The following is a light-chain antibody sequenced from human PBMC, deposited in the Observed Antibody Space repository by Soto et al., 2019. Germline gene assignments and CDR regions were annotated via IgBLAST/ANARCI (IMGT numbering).Light chain of an antibody. J-gene: IGKJ1*01. V-gene: IGKV3-20*01. Sequence: EIVLTQSPVTLSLSPGERATLSCRASQSVTSSYLTWYQQKPGQAPRLLIYEASTRATGIPDRFSGSGSGTDFTLTISRLEPEDFAVYYCQHYGGSPRTFGQGTKVDIK. CDR1: QSVTSSY. CDR2: EAS. CDR3: QHYGGSPRT.